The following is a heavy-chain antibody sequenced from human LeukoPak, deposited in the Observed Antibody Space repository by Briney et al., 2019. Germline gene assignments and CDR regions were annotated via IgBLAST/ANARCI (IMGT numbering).Heavy chain of an antibody. V-gene: IGHV4-59*01. CDR2: IYYSGST. CDR1: GGSISSYY. Sequence: SETLSLTCTVSGGSISSYYWSWIRQPPGKGLEWIGYIYYSGSTNYNPSLKGRVTISVDTSKNQFSLKLSSVTAADTAVYYCARSHDYGDYATIDYWGQGTLVTVSS. D-gene: IGHD4-17*01. J-gene: IGHJ4*02. CDR3: ARSHDYGDYATIDY.